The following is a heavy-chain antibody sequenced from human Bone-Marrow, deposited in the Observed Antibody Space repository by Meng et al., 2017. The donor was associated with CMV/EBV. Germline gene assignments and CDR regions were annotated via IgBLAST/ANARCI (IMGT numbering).Heavy chain of an antibody. V-gene: IGHV3-30*02. CDR3: AKDRKDDFWSGYGPNWFDP. D-gene: IGHD3-3*01. CDR1: GFTFSSYG. Sequence: GESLKISCAASGFTFSSYGMHWVRQAPGKGLEWVAFIRYDGSNKYYADSVKDRFTISRDNSKNTLYLQMNSLRAEDTAVYYCAKDRKDDFWSGYGPNWFDPWGQGTLVTVSS. J-gene: IGHJ5*02. CDR2: IRYDGSNK.